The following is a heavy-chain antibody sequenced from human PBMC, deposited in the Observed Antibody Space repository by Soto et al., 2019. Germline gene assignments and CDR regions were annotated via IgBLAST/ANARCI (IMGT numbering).Heavy chain of an antibody. D-gene: IGHD6-19*01. V-gene: IGHV3-74*01. CDR3: AREKTQQWLSRWFDP. CDR2: INSDGSST. CDR1: GFTFSSYW. J-gene: IGHJ5*02. Sequence: GGSLRLSCAASGFTFSSYWMHWVRQAPGKGLVWVSRINSDGSSTSYADSVKGRFTISRDNAKNTLYLQMNSLSAEDTAVYYCAREKTQQWLSRWFDPWGQGTLVTVSS.